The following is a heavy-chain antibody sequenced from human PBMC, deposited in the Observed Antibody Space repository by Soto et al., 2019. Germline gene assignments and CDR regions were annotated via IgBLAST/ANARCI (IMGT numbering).Heavy chain of an antibody. V-gene: IGHV4-39*01. Sequence: QLQLQESGPGLVKPSETLSLTCTVSGGSISSSSYYWGWIRQPPGKGLEWIGSIYYSGSTYYNPSLKSRVTISVDTSKNQFSLKLSSVTAADTAVYYCARHGDSYYGDYLGANWFDPWGQGTLVTVSS. CDR1: GGSISSSSYY. J-gene: IGHJ5*02. CDR2: IYYSGST. D-gene: IGHD4-17*01. CDR3: ARHGDSYYGDYLGANWFDP.